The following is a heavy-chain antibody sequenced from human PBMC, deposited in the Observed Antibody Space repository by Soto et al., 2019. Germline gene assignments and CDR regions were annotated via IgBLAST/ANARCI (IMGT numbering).Heavy chain of an antibody. CDR3: TRRPRGNVFDV. J-gene: IGHJ3*01. CDR2: IYYTGNT. V-gene: IGHV4-39*01. Sequence: SEPLSLTWTVCGDSVCSSSYYWGWIRQPPGKGLEWIASIYYTGNTYYNPSLKSRVTISVDTSKNQFSLNLSSVTAADTAVYYCTRRPRGNVFDVWGQETMVTVSS. CDR1: GDSVCSSSYY.